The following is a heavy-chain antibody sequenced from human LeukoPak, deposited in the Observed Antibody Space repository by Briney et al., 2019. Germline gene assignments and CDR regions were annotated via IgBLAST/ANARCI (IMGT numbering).Heavy chain of an antibody. J-gene: IGHJ4*02. V-gene: IGHV3-74*01. CDR3: ARERKYDSNFDY. CDR1: GVTFSSYW. D-gene: IGHD1-1*01. Sequence: GGSLRLSCAASGVTFSSYWMHWVRQPPGKGLVWVSRIKNDGSTTTYADSVKGRFTVSRDNAKNTLYLQMNSLRAEDTAVYYCARERKYDSNFDYWGQGTLVTVSS. CDR2: IKNDGSTT.